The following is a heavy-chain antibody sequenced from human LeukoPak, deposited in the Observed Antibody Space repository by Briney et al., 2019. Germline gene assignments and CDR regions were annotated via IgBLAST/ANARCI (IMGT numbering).Heavy chain of an antibody. CDR1: GGSISSYY. Sequence: PSETLSLTCTVSGGSISSYYWSWIRQPPGKGLEWIGYIYYSGSTNYNPSLKSRVTISVDTSKSQFSLKLSSVTAADTAVYYCARDSSLYYYDSSGPLDYWGQGTLVTVSS. CDR3: ARDSSLYYYDSSGPLDY. J-gene: IGHJ4*02. D-gene: IGHD3-22*01. CDR2: IYYSGST. V-gene: IGHV4-59*01.